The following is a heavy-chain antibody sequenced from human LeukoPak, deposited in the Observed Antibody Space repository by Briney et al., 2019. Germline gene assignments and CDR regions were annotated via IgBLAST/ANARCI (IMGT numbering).Heavy chain of an antibody. Sequence: PSETLSLTCTVSGGSISSYYWSWIRQPPGKGLEWIGYIYYSGSTNYNPSLKSRVTISVDTSKNQFSLKLSSVTAADTAVYYCARGIRTIFGVVINFFDYWGQGTLVTVSS. J-gene: IGHJ4*02. V-gene: IGHV4-59*12. CDR2: IYYSGST. CDR1: GGSISSYY. D-gene: IGHD3-3*01. CDR3: ARGIRTIFGVVINFFDY.